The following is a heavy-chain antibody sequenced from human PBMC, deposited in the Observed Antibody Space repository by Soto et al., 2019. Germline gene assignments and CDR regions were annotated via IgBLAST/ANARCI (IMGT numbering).Heavy chain of an antibody. CDR2: IYYSGST. J-gene: IGHJ4*02. CDR3: ARGVVKTVRGMFDY. D-gene: IGHD3-16*01. V-gene: IGHV4-30-4*01. CDR1: GGSISSGDYY. Sequence: PSATLSLTCTVSGGSISSGDYYWSWIRQPPGKGLEWIGYIYYSGSTYYNPSLKSRVTISVDTSKNQFSLKLSSVTAADTAVYYCARGVVKTVRGMFDYWGQGTLVTVSS.